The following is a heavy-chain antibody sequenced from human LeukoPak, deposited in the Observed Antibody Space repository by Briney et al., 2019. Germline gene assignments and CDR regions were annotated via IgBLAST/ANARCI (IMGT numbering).Heavy chain of an antibody. J-gene: IGHJ4*02. CDR2: IWYDGSEK. V-gene: IGHV3-33*08. D-gene: IGHD3-22*01. CDR1: GFTFSSYA. CDR3: ARQGPRYHFDSRTIFDY. Sequence: GGSLRLSCAASGFTFSSYAMSWVRQAPGKGLEWVAFIWYDGSEKYYADSVKGRFTIARDDPKNTLYLQMNSLRAEDAAVYYCARQGPRYHFDSRTIFDYWGQGTLVTVSS.